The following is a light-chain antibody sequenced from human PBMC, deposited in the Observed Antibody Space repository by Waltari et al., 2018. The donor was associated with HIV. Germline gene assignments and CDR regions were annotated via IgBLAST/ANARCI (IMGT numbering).Light chain of an antibody. CDR2: GDS. CDR3: QSYDIRLSGLWV. Sequence: SVLTQPTSVSGAPGQGCTITCTGNNSNIRAPADVPWYRQSPRTAPTLVIYGDSIRPSGVPDRFSGSRSGASVSLDITGLRAEDEGDYYCQSYDIRLSGLWVFGGGTKLTVL. CDR1: NSNIRAPAD. V-gene: IGLV1-40*01. J-gene: IGLJ3*02.